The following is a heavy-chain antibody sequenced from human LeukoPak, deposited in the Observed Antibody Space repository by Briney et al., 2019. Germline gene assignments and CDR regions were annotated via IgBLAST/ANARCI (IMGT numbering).Heavy chain of an antibody. CDR2: ISSSSSYI. D-gene: IGHD3-16*01. CDR1: GFTFSSYS. Sequence: GGSLRLSCAASGFTFSSYSMNWVRQAPGKGLEWVSSISSSSSYIYYAYSVRGRFTIYRANAKTSLYLRMNSLRAGDTAVYYCASGGKRVSYFDYWGQGTLVTVSS. CDR3: ASGGKRVSYFDY. V-gene: IGHV3-21*01. J-gene: IGHJ4*02.